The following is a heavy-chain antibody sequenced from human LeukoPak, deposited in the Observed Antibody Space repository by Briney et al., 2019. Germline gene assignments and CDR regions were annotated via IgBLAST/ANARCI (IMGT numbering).Heavy chain of an antibody. D-gene: IGHD2-2*01. J-gene: IGHJ4*02. Sequence: GGSLRLSCAASGFTFSSYWMHWVRQAPGKGLVWVSRINTDGSSTSYADSVKGRFTISRDNAKNTLYLQMNSLRAEDTAVYYCARDPASYCSSTSCYSYYFDYWGQGTLVTVSS. V-gene: IGHV3-74*01. CDR1: GFTFSSYW. CDR2: INTDGSST. CDR3: ARDPASYCSSTSCYSYYFDY.